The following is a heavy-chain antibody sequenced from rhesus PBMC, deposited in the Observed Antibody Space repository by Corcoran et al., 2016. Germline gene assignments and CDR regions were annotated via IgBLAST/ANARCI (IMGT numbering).Heavy chain of an antibody. D-gene: IGHD3-3*01. CDR1: VGSISGGYG. J-gene: IGHJ2*01. CDR3: ARGTIFGLVVNWYFDL. CDR2: IFGSIGST. Sequence: QVQLQESGPGLVKPSETLSLTCAVSVGSISGGYGWSWIRQPPGKGLEWIWSIFGSIGSTYYNTSRKMRGTIARETVKNQFSLKLSSVTAADTAVYYCARGTIFGLVVNWYFDLWGPGTPITISS. V-gene: IGHV4-127*01.